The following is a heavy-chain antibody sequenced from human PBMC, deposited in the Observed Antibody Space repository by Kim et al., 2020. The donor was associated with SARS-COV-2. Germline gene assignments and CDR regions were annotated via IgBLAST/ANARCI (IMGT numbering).Heavy chain of an antibody. CDR2: FYYSGTT. CDR3: AGHSGGSYSSSWVYGMDV. D-gene: IGHD6-13*01. J-gene: IGHJ6*02. CDR1: GGPINSPTYY. V-gene: IGHV4-39*01. Sequence: SETLSLTCSVAGGPINSPTYYWGWVRQPPGQGLEWIASFYYSGTTYSNPSRRSRVTMTVETSENQFLLILRPRTAADTAKYYCAGHSGGSYSSSWVYGMDVWGQGTTVTVSS.